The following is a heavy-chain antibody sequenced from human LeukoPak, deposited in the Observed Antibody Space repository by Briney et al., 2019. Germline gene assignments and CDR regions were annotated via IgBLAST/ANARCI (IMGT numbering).Heavy chain of an antibody. J-gene: IGHJ3*02. Sequence: EAPVKVSCKASGYTFTGYYMHWVRQAPGQGLEWMGGIIPIFGTANYAQKFQGRVTITADKSTSTAYMELSSLRSEDTAVYYCARDSGGSYPNDAFDIWGQGTMVTVSS. CDR3: ARDSGGSYPNDAFDI. CDR1: GYTFTGYY. V-gene: IGHV1-69*06. CDR2: IIPIFGTA. D-gene: IGHD1-26*01.